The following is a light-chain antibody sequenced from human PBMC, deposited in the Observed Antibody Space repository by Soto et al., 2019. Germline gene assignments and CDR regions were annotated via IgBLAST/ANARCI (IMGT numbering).Light chain of an antibody. CDR2: AAS. CDR3: QQSYTTSHPPT. V-gene: IGKV1-39*01. Sequence: DIQLTQSPSSLSASVGDRVTITCRASQSINSYLNWYQQKPGKAPNLLIYAASTLQSGVPSRFSGSGSGTGFTLIISSLQPEDFATYYCQQSYTTSHPPTFGQGTKLQIK. J-gene: IGKJ2*01. CDR1: QSINSY.